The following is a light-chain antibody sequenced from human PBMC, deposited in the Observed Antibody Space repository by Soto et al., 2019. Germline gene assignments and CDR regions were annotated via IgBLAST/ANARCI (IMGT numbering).Light chain of an antibody. CDR2: AAS. CDR1: QSISNW. J-gene: IGKJ1*01. Sequence: DIQMTQSPSTLPAYVGDRVTITCRASQSISNWLAWYQQKPGKAPKRLIYAASSLQSGVPSRFSGSGSGTEFTLTISSLQPEDFATYYCLQHNSYPWTFGQGTKVDIK. CDR3: LQHNSYPWT. V-gene: IGKV1-5*01.